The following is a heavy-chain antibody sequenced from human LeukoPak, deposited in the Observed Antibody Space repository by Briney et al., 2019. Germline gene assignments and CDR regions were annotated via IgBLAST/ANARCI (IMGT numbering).Heavy chain of an antibody. V-gene: IGHV1-69*13. CDR1: GGTFSSYA. Sequence: GASVKVSCKASGGTFSSYAISWVRQAPGQGLEWMGGIIPIFGTANYAQKFQGRVTITADEFTSTAYMELSSLRSEDTAVYYCARDYCSSTSCLFDYWGQGTLVSVSS. D-gene: IGHD2-2*01. J-gene: IGHJ4*02. CDR2: IIPIFGTA. CDR3: ARDYCSSTSCLFDY.